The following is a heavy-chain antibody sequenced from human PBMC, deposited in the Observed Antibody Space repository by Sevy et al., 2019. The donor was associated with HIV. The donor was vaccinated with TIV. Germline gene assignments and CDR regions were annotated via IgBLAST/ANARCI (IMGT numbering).Heavy chain of an antibody. CDR3: ASGLAYWYFDL. D-gene: IGHD2-15*01. CDR1: GFTFSRYG. V-gene: IGHV3-30*02. CDR2: IRYDGSNK. Sequence: GETLKISCVASGFTFSRYGMHWVRQSPGKGLEWVAFIRYDGSNKYFADSVKGRFTISRDNSDNTVFLQMNSLRAEDSAVYYCASGLAYWYFDLWGRGTLVTVSS. J-gene: IGHJ2*01.